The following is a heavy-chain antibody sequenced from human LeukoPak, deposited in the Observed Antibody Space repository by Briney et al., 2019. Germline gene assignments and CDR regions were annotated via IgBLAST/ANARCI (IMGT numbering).Heavy chain of an antibody. CDR3: ARVSTAVSLAIDY. V-gene: IGHV3-30-3*01. J-gene: IGHJ4*02. D-gene: IGHD6-13*01. CDR1: GFTFRSYS. CDR2: ISYDGSNV. Sequence: PGGSLRLSCAASGFTFRSYSMHWVRQAPGKGLEWAATISYDGSNVYYADSVKGRFTISRDNAKNSLYLQMNSLRAEDTAVYYCARVSTAVSLAIDYWGQGTLVTVST.